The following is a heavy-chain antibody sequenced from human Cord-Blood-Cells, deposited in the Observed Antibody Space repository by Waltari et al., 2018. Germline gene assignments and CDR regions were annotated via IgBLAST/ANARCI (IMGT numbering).Heavy chain of an antibody. CDR1: GFHFSSYA. CDR2: ISYDGRNK. D-gene: IGHD2-2*01. J-gene: IGHJ4*02. CDR3: ARGTYCSSTSCYGPSFDY. V-gene: IGHV3-30-3*01. Sequence: QVQLVESGGGVVQPGGSLRLSCAAPGFHFSSYALHAVRSPPAQGLEWVAVISYDGRNKYYADSVKGRFTISRDNSKNTLYLQMNSLRAEDTAVYYCARGTYCSSTSCYGPSFDYWGQGTLVTVSS.